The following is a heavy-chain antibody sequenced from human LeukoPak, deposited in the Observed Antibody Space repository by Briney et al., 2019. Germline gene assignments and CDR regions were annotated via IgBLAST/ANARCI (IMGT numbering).Heavy chain of an antibody. CDR2: ISSSSSYI. CDR3: ARDVGAYSQSYNWFDP. Sequence: GRSLRLSCAASGFTFSSYSMNWVRQAPGKGLEWVSSISSSSSYIYYADSVKGRFTISRDNAKNSLYLQMNSLRAEDTAVYYCARDVGAYSQSYNWFDPWGQGTLVTVSS. D-gene: IGHD3-16*01. CDR1: GFTFSSYS. J-gene: IGHJ5*02. V-gene: IGHV3-21*01.